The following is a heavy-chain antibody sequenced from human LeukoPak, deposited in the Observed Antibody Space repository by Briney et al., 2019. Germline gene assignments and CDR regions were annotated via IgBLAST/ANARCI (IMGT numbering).Heavy chain of an antibody. CDR2: MDRDGSEI. CDR3: VRDLGFSTFDN. V-gene: IGHV3-7*01. J-gene: IGHJ4*02. Sequence: GGSLRLSCAASGFTFSFYWMSWVRQAPGKGLEWVANMDRDGSEINYVDSVRGRFTISRDNAKNSVYLQMNSLRAEDTAVYFCVRDLGFSTFDNWGQGTLVTVSS. D-gene: IGHD5/OR15-5a*01. CDR1: GFTFSFYW.